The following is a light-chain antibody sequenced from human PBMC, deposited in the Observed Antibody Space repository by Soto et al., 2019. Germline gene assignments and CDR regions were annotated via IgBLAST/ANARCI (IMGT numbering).Light chain of an antibody. V-gene: IGKV1-5*03. CDR1: QRISPW. Sequence: DIQMTQFPSTLSASVGDRVTITCRASQRISPWLAWYQQKQGKPPKLLIHMMSSLERGVPSRFSGSGSGTEFTLTISSLQPDDFATYYCQQYTSFARTFGQGTKVEL. CDR3: QQYTSFART. CDR2: MMS. J-gene: IGKJ1*01.